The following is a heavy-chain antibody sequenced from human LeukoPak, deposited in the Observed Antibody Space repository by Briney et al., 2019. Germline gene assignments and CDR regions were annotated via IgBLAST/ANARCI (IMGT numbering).Heavy chain of an antibody. CDR3: ARGQTSVTRDRFQPRGPGNPVHVPSGSASAPTLFDY. CDR1: GGSISSSSYY. V-gene: IGHV4-39*01. J-gene: IGHJ4*01. Sequence: SETLSLTCTVSGGSISSSSYYWGWIRQPPGKGLEWIGSIYYSGSTYYNPSLKSRVTISVDTSKNQFSLKLSSVTAADTAVYYRARGQTSVTRDRFQPRGPGNPVHVPSGSASAPTLFDY. D-gene: IGHD4-11*01. CDR2: IYYSGST.